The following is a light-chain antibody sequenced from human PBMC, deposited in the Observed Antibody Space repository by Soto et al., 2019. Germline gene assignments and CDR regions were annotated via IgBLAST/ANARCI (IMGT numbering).Light chain of an antibody. CDR2: GAS. CDR3: QQYKKGPPIT. CDR1: QSVGSN. Sequence: EIVMTQSPATLSVSPGERATLSCRASQSVGSNLAWYQHKPGQAPRCLIYGASTRATAIPAWVSGSGSGTDFSPTISSLQSEDFAVYYWQQYKKGPPITFGQGTRLEIK. J-gene: IGKJ5*01. V-gene: IGKV3-15*01.